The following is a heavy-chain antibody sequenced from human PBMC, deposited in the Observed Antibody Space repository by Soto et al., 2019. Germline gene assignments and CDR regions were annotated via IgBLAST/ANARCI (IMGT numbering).Heavy chain of an antibody. CDR3: AREAAGFDI. CDR1: GFTVSGDH. J-gene: IGHJ3*02. CDR2: IYYGGTT. D-gene: IGHD6-13*01. Sequence: GGSLRLSCAASGFTVSGDHMSWVRQAPGKGLECIAVIYYGGTTYYADSVQGRFTVSRDSSKNTPHLQMNDLRADDTAVYYCAREAAGFDIWGQGTMVTVSS. V-gene: IGHV3-53*01.